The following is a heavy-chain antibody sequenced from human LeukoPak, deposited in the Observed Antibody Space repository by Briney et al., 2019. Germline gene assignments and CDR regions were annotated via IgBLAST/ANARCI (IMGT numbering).Heavy chain of an antibody. Sequence: PGGSLRLSCAASGFTFSNYAIHWVRQAPGKGLEWVAVMSYDGSNKYYADSVKGRFTISRDNSKNTLYLLMNSLRTEDTAVYYCARDVAATGTYTDYWGQGTLVTVSS. D-gene: IGHD6-13*01. CDR1: GFTFSNYA. V-gene: IGHV3-30-3*01. CDR2: MSYDGSNK. CDR3: ARDVAATGTYTDY. J-gene: IGHJ4*02.